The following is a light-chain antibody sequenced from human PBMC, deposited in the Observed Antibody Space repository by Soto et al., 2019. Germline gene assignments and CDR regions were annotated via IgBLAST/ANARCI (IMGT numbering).Light chain of an antibody. CDR2: DVS. CDR3: SSYTTSNTVL. CDR1: STDIGNYNY. Sequence: QSVLTQPASVSGSPGQSITISCTGTSTDIGNYNYVSWYQQHPGKAPKLMIYDVSNRPSGVSDRFSGSKSGHTASLTISGLQAEDEADYYCSSYTTSNTVLFGGGTQLTVL. J-gene: IGLJ2*01. V-gene: IGLV2-14*01.